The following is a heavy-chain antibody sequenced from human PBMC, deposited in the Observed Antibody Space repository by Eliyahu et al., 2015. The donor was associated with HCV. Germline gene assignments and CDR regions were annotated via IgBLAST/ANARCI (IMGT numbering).Heavy chain of an antibody. CDR1: GFXFSDYF. Sequence: QVQLVESGGGLVKPGGSLRLSCVASGFXFSDYFMSWIRQAPGKGLEWVSYISAGGSYTIYADSVKGRFTISRDNAKNSLYLQMNSLRTEDTAVYYCARDLRSSSWYWDWGQGTLVTVSS. D-gene: IGHD6-13*01. CDR3: ARDLRSSSWYWD. CDR2: ISAGGSYT. J-gene: IGHJ4*02. V-gene: IGHV3-11*06.